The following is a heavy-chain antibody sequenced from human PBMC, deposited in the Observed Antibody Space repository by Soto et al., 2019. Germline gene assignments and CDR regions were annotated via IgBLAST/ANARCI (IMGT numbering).Heavy chain of an antibody. CDR2: MNPNSGNT. D-gene: IGHD3-3*01. Sequence: GASVKVSCKASGGTFTSYDINWVRQATGQGLEWMGWMNPNSGNTGYAQKFQGRVTMTRNTSISTAYMELSSLRSEDTAVYYCARGDITISPSLLGYWGQGTLVTVSS. J-gene: IGHJ4*02. V-gene: IGHV1-8*01. CDR1: GGTFTSYD. CDR3: ARGDITISPSLLGY.